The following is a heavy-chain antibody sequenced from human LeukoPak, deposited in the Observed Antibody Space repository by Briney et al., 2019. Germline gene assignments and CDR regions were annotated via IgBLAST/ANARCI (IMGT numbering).Heavy chain of an antibody. CDR2: IKTKTDGGTT. CDR3: STAVYTSGLDY. CDR1: GFTFSNAW. Sequence: GGSLRLSCAASGFTFSNAWMNWVRQAPGKGLEWVGRIKTKTDGGTTDYAAPVKGRFTISRDDSKNTLYLQMNSLKTEDTVVYYCSTAVYTSGLDYWGQGTLVTVSS. J-gene: IGHJ4*02. D-gene: IGHD6-19*01. V-gene: IGHV3-15*01.